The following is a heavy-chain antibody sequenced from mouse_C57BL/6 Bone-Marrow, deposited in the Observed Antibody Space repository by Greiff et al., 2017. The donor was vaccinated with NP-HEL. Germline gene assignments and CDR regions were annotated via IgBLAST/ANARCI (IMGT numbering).Heavy chain of an antibody. CDR1: GFTFSDYG. Sequence: EVKLVESGGGLVQPGGSLKLSCAASGFTFSDYGMAWVRQAPRKGPEWVAFISNLAYSNYYAATVTGRFTISRENAKNTMYMEMSSLRSEDTAVYYCARRDHDYYAMDYWGQGTSVTVSS. CDR2: ISNLAYSN. J-gene: IGHJ4*01. V-gene: IGHV5-15*04. CDR3: ARRDHDYYAMDY.